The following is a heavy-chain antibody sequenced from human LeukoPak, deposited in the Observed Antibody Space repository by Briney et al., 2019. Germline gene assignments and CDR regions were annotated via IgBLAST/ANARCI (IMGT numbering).Heavy chain of an antibody. CDR3: AREITTAGMGNFDY. V-gene: IGHV4-4*02. J-gene: IGHJ4*02. Sequence: SETLSLTCAVSAGSISSSNWWSWVRQPPGKGLEWIGEIYHSGSTNHNPSLKSRVTISVDKSKNQSSLKLSSVTAADTALYYCAREITTAGMGNFDYWGQGTLVTV. CDR2: IYHSGST. CDR1: AGSISSSNW. D-gene: IGHD6-13*01.